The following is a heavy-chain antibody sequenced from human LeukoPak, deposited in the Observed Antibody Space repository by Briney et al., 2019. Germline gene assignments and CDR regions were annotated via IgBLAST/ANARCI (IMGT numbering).Heavy chain of an antibody. D-gene: IGHD2-15*01. Sequence: SETLSLTCTVSGGSISSYYWTWIRQPPGKGLEWIRYIYYSGSTNYNPSLKSRVTISVDTSKNQFSLKLSSVTAADTAVYYCARFCSGGRCPDYWGQGTLVTVSS. CDR2: IYYSGST. CDR3: ARFCSGGRCPDY. J-gene: IGHJ4*02. V-gene: IGHV4-59*01. CDR1: GGSISSYY.